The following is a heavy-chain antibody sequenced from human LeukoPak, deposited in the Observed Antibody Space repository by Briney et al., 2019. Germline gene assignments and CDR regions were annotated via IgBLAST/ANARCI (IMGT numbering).Heavy chain of an antibody. Sequence: KSGGSLRLSCAASGFTFNNYDMHWVRQTTGGGLEWVSSIHTAGDTHYSGSAKGRFIISRENVKNSLYLQMNSLRAEDTAVYYCARGSCGYGDCYRALNIWGQGTIVTVSS. J-gene: IGHJ3*02. V-gene: IGHV3-13*01. CDR2: IHTAGDT. CDR3: ARGSCGYGDCYRALNI. CDR1: GFTFNNYD. D-gene: IGHD2-21*02.